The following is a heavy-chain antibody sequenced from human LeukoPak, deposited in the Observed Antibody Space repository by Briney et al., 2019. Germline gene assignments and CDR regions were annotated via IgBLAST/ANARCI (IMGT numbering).Heavy chain of an antibody. CDR1: GFTFSRYA. Sequence: GGSLRLSCSASGFTFSRYAMHWVRQPPGKGLEYVSAITNNGRSIYYADSVKGRFTISRDNSKNTLYLQMSSLRAEDTAVYYCASTYSYDSSGYYPFDYWGQGTLVTVPS. D-gene: IGHD3-22*01. CDR3: ASTYSYDSSGYYPFDY. V-gene: IGHV3-64D*06. CDR2: ITNNGRSI. J-gene: IGHJ4*02.